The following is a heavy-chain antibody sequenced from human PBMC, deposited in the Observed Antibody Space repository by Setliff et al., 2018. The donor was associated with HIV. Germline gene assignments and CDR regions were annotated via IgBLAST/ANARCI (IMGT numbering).Heavy chain of an antibody. D-gene: IGHD3-9*01. CDR3: ARQALSYDVLTGFQNLPDF. J-gene: IGHJ4*02. CDR1: GGSFSGHY. V-gene: IGHV4-34*01. CDR2: INHSGST. Sequence: ETLSLTCAVYGGSFSGHYWSWIRQPPGKGLEWIGEINHSGSTNYNPSLKSRVTISVDTSKNQFSLKLSFVTAADTAVYYCARQALSYDVLTGFQNLPDFWGQGTLVTVSS.